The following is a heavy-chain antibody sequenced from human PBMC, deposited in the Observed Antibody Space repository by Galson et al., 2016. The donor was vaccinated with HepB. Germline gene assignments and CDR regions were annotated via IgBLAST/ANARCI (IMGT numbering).Heavy chain of an antibody. V-gene: IGHV1-8*01. D-gene: IGHD3-3*01. CDR1: GYTFTSYD. J-gene: IGHJ5*02. Sequence: SVKVSCKASGYTFTSYDINWVRQATGQGLEWMGWMNPNSGNTGYAQKFQGRVTMTRNTSISTAYMELSSLRTEDTAVYYCARARRITIFGVVFVTWFDPWGQGTLVTVSS. CDR3: ARARRITIFGVVFVTWFDP. CDR2: MNPNSGNT.